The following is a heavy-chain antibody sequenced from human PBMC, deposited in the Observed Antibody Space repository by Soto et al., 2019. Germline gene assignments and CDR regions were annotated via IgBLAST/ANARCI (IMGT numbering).Heavy chain of an antibody. Sequence: TLALTCTVSGGSISSGGYYWSWIRQHPGKGLEWIGYIYYSGRTYYNPSLHSRVSIAVDTTENQFSLKLTSVTAADTSVYYCARGSFSSSSSWFDHWGRGTLVTVSS. J-gene: IGHJ5*02. D-gene: IGHD6-6*01. CDR3: ARGSFSSSSSWFDH. V-gene: IGHV4-31*03. CDR1: GGSISSGGYY. CDR2: IYYSGRT.